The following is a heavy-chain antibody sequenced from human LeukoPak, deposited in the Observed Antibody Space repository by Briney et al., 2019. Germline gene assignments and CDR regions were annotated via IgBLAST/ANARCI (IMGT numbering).Heavy chain of an antibody. CDR3: ARESRTDYYDSSGYWDMDV. V-gene: IGHV1-18*01. J-gene: IGHJ6*03. D-gene: IGHD3-22*01. CDR2: ISAYNGNT. Sequence: GASVKVSCKASGYTFTSYGISWVRQAPGQGLEWMGWISAYNGNTNYAQKLQGRVTMTTDTSTSTAYMELRSLRSDDTAVYYCARESRTDYYDSSGYWDMDVWGKGTTVTISS. CDR1: GYTFTSYG.